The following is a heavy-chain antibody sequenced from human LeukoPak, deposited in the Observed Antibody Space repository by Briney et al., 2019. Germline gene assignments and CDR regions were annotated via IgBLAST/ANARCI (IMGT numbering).Heavy chain of an antibody. CDR2: IKQDGSEK. CDR1: GFTFSSYW. D-gene: IGHD3-10*01. CDR3: ARGGVWWFGELLRNYYYGMDV. Sequence: PGGSLRLSCAASGFTFSSYWMSWVRQAPGKGLEWVANIKQDGSEKYYVDSVKGRFTISRDNAKNSLYLQMDSLRAEDTAVYYCARGGVWWFGELLRNYYYGMDVWGHGTTVTVSS. V-gene: IGHV3-7*01. J-gene: IGHJ6*02.